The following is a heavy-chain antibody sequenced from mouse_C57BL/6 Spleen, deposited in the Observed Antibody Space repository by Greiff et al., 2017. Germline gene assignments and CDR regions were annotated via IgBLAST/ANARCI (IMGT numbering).Heavy chain of an antibody. CDR1: GFSLTSYG. Sequence: VKLMESGPGLVQPSQSLSITCTVSGFSLTSYGVHWVCQSPGKGLEWLGVIWRGGSTDYNAAFMSRLSITKDNSKSQVFFKMNSLQADDTAIYYCAKDYYGSSYYCDYWGQGTTLTVSS. V-gene: IGHV2-5*01. CDR3: AKDYYGSSYYCDY. D-gene: IGHD1-1*01. CDR2: IWRGGST. J-gene: IGHJ2*01.